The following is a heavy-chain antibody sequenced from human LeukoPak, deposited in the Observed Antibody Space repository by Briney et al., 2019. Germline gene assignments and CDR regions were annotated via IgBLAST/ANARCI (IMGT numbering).Heavy chain of an antibody. CDR3: ARGAYCSSTSCRGPFDP. V-gene: IGHV1-69*01. Sequence: ASVKVSCKASGGTFSSYAISWVRQAPGQGLEWMGGIIPIFGTANYAQKFQGRVTITADESTSTAYMELSSLRSEDTAVYYCARGAYCSSTSCRGPFDPWGQGTLVTVSS. D-gene: IGHD2-2*01. CDR2: IIPIFGTA. J-gene: IGHJ5*02. CDR1: GGTFSSYA.